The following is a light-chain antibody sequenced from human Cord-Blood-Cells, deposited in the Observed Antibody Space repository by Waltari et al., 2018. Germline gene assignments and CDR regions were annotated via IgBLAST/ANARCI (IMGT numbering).Light chain of an antibody. CDR1: QSVSSSY. Sequence: TVLTQSPGTPSLSPGERATLSCRARQSVSSSYLAWYQQKPGQAPRLLIYGASSRTTGIPDRCSGSGSGTDFTLTISRLEPEDVAVYYCQQYGSSLPYSFGQGTKLEIK. J-gene: IGKJ2*03. CDR2: GAS. V-gene: IGKV3-20*01. CDR3: QQYGSSLPYS.